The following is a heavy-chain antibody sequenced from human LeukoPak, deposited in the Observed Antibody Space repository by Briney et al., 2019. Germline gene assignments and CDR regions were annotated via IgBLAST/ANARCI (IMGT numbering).Heavy chain of an antibody. D-gene: IGHD4-17*01. CDR2: INPNSGAT. Sequence: GASVKVSCKASGYTFTDYYIHWVRQAPGQGLEWVGRINPNSGATHYPQKFQGRVTMTRDTSINTAYLERNSLRSDDTAIYYCARDEQGGTTGGLGYWGQGTLVTVSS. J-gene: IGHJ4*02. V-gene: IGHV1-2*06. CDR1: GYTFTDYY. CDR3: ARDEQGGTTGGLGY.